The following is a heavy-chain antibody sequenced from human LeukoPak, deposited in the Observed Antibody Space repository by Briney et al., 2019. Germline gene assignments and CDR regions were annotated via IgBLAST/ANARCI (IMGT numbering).Heavy chain of an antibody. V-gene: IGHV3-23*01. D-gene: IGHD3-9*01. J-gene: IGHJ4*02. CDR3: ATILTGYYAY. Sequence: GGSLRLSCAASGSTFSSYATNWVRQAPGKGREWVSTISGSGGSTYYADSVKSRFTISRDNSKNTLYLQMNSLRAEDTAVYYCATILTGYYAYWGQGTLVTVSS. CDR1: GSTFSSYA. CDR2: ISGSGGST.